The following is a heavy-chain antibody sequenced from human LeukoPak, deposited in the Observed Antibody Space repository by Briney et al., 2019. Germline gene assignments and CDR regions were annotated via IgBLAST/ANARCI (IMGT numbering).Heavy chain of an antibody. J-gene: IGHJ4*02. CDR2: IHFDGGIE. D-gene: IGHD6-19*01. CDR1: GFTFSSYD. Sequence: GGSLRLSCAASGFTFSSYDMHWVRQAPGKGLEWVASIHFDGGIEYYADSVKRRFTISRDNSKNTLYLQMNSLKTEDTAVYFCARDGSGWSVDYWGQGILVTVSS. V-gene: IGHV3-30*02. CDR3: ARDGSGWSVDY.